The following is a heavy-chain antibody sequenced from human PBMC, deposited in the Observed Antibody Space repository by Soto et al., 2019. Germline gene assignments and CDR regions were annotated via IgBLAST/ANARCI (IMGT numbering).Heavy chain of an antibody. Sequence: GGSLRLSCAASGFTFSSYAMSWVRQAPGKGLGWVSAISTSGGSTFYADSVKGRFTISRDNSKDTLYLQMNSLRAEDTAVYQCVRDYYHISGSHYDIPLDSWGQGTLVTVSS. V-gene: IGHV3-23*01. CDR3: VRDYYHISGSHYDIPLDS. J-gene: IGHJ4*02. CDR1: GFTFSSYA. D-gene: IGHD3-10*01. CDR2: ISTSGGST.